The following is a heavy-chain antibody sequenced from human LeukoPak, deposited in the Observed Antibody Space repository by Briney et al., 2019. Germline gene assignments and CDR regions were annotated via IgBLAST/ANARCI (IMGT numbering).Heavy chain of an antibody. D-gene: IGHD3-10*01. CDR3: ARVSFHYHSGNYGWYFDS. Sequence: SETLSLTCTVSGGSISGHYWSLIRQPPGKGLEWIGYIHYTGITKYNPSLKSRVTISVDTSKNQFSLRLTSVTAADTAVYYCARVSFHYHSGNYGWYFDSWGQGTLVTVSS. CDR1: GGSISGHY. J-gene: IGHJ4*02. V-gene: IGHV4-59*11. CDR2: IHYTGIT.